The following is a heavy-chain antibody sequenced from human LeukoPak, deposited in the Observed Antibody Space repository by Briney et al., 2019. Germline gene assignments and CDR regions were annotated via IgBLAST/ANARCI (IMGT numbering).Heavy chain of an antibody. CDR3: ARFPPTYCSGVSCYYFDY. CDR2: INHSERT. V-gene: IGHV4-34*01. CDR1: GGSFSGYF. D-gene: IGHD2-15*01. J-gene: IGHJ4*02. Sequence: SETLSLTCAVYGGSFSGYFWSWVPHPPGKGLEWIREINHSERTKYNPFLKSRVNKSEDTSKNQFTRKLSSVAAADTAIYYCARFPPTYCSGVSCYYFDYWGQGTLVTVS.